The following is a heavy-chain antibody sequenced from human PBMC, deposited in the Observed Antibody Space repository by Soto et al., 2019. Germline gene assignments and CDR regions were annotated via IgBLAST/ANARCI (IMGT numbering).Heavy chain of an antibody. CDR3: ARAYTSYYYDSSGYYDLGY. CDR1: GFTFSSYA. D-gene: IGHD3-22*01. Sequence: GGSLRLSCAASGFTFSSYAMSWVRQAPGKGLEWVAVISYDGSNKYYADSVKGRFTISRDNSKNTLYLQMNSLRAEDTAVYYCARAYTSYYYDSSGYYDLGYWGQGTLVTVSS. J-gene: IGHJ4*02. V-gene: IGHV3-30-3*01. CDR2: ISYDGSNK.